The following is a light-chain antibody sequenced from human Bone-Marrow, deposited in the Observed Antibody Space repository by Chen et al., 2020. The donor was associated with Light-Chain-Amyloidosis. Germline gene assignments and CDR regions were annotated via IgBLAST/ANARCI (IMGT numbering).Light chain of an antibody. CDR2: TTS. Sequence: DIQVTQSPSSLSASVGDRVTIPCRTSQTIANYLNWYQQKPGKAPEVLVYTTSNLRSGVPSRFSGSGYATDFTLTIDGLQPEDFATYYCQQSYNRRPISFGQGTRVDLK. V-gene: IGKV1-39*01. J-gene: IGKJ2*01. CDR3: QQSYNRRPIS. CDR1: QTIANY.